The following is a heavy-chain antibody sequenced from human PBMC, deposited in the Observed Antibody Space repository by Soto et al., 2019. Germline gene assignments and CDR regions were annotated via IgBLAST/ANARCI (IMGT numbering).Heavy chain of an antibody. J-gene: IGHJ6*02. CDR3: AKDVGGSTTSYGMDV. V-gene: IGHV3-9*01. CDR2: ISWNSGSI. CDR1: GFTFYDYA. D-gene: IGHD2-2*01. Sequence: GGSLRLSCAASGFTFYDYAMHWVRQAPGKGLEWVSGISWNSGSIGYADSVKGRFTISRDNAKNSLYLKMNSLRTEDTALYYCAKDVGGSTTSYGMDVWGQGTTVTVSS.